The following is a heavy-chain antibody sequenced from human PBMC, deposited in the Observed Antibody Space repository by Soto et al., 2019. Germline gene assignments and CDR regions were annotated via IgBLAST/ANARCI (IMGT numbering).Heavy chain of an antibody. CDR1: GFTFSSYG. D-gene: IGHD2-15*01. Sequence: GGSLRLSCAASGFTFSSYGMHWVRQAPGKGLEWVAVISYDGSNKYYADSVKGRFTISRDNSKNTLYLQMNSLRAEDTAVYYCATFVEMAHRGYWGQGTLVTVSS. V-gene: IGHV3-30*03. J-gene: IGHJ4*02. CDR2: ISYDGSNK. CDR3: ATFVEMAHRGY.